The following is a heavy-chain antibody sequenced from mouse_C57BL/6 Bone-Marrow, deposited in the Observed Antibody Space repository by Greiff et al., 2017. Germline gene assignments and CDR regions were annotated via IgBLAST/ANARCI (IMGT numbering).Heavy chain of an antibody. V-gene: IGHV1-52*01. CDR2: IDPSDSET. D-gene: IGHD3-2*02. Sequence: QVQLQQPGAELVRPGSSVKLSCKASGYTFTSYWMHWVKQRPIQGLEWIGNIDPSDSETHYNQKFKDKATLTVDESSSTAYMQLSSLTSEDSAVYYCAREDSSGYSCAYWGQGTLVTVSA. CDR1: GYTFTSYW. CDR3: AREDSSGYSCAY. J-gene: IGHJ3*01.